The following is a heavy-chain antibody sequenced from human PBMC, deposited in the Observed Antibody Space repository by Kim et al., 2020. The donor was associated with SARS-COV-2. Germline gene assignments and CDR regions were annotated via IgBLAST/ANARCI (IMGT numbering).Heavy chain of an antibody. D-gene: IGHD4-17*01. V-gene: IGHV4-31*02. J-gene: IGHJ4*02. Sequence: YYSPSLGSRVTIAVDLSEKLFSVGLSSVTAADTAVYYCARGYGVLPDYLDFWGQGTLVTVSS. CDR3: ARGYGVLPDYLDF.